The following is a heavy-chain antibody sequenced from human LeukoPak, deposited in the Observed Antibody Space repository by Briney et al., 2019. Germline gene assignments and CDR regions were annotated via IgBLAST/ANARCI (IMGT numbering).Heavy chain of an antibody. CDR3: VTSTGQQFIPYDY. Sequence: GGSLRLSCAASGFNVSSNYMTWIRQAPGKGLGWVSLIYGADAAYYAESVRGRFMISRDNSKNTLFLQMNSLRVEDTAVYYCVTSTGQQFIPYDYWGQGTHVTVSS. D-gene: IGHD6-13*01. CDR2: IYGADAA. J-gene: IGHJ4*02. V-gene: IGHV3-66*02. CDR1: GFNVSSNY.